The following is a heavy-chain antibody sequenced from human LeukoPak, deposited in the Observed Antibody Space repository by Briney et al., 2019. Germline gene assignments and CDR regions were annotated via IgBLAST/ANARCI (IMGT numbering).Heavy chain of an antibody. CDR2: IYYSGST. D-gene: IGHD6-19*01. CDR3: ARDALDSSGWFYHGMDV. CDR1: GGSIGDYY. J-gene: IGHJ6*02. V-gene: IGHV4-59*12. Sequence: SGTLSLTCTVSGGSIGDYYWGWIRQPPGKGLEWIGYIYYSGSTNYNPSLKSRVTMSVDTSKNQFSLKLTSVIAADTAVYYCARDALDSSGWFYHGMDVWGQGTTVTVSS.